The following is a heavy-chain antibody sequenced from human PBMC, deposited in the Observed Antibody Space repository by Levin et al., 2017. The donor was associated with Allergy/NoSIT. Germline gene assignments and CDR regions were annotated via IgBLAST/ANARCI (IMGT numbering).Heavy chain of an antibody. CDR3: ARDDPDSYQTPNWFDP. CDR2: VSTSGST. Sequence: PSETLSLTCTVSGGSISSYYWSWIRQPAGKELEWIGRVSTSGSTNYNPSLKSRVTMSVDTSKNQFSLNLSSVTAADTAVYYCARDDPDSYQTPNWFDPWGQGTLVTVSS. D-gene: IGHD2-2*01. J-gene: IGHJ5*02. CDR1: GGSISSYY. V-gene: IGHV4-4*07.